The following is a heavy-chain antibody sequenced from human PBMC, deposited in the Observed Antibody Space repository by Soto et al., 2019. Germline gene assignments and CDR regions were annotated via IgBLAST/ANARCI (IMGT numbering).Heavy chain of an antibody. V-gene: IGHV3-23*01. CDR2: ISGSGDSI. CDR3: ARRGSGSYYDY. CDR1: GFTFSSYA. Sequence: EVQLLESGGGLVQPGGSLRLSCAASGFTFSSYAMRWVRQAPGKGLEWVSAISGSGDSIYYADSVKGRFTISRDNSKNTVYLQMNSLRGEDTAVYYCARRGSGSYYDYWGQGTLVTVSS. D-gene: IGHD1-26*01. J-gene: IGHJ4*02.